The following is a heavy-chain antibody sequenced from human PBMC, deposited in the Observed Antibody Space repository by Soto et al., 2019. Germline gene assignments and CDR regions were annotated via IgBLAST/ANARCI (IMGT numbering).Heavy chain of an antibody. V-gene: IGHV1-18*01. D-gene: IGHD3-3*01. CDR3: ASLYDFWSGPDAFDI. CDR1: CYTFTSYW. Sequence: APVEVSCKASCYTFTSYWISWVRQAPGQGLQWMGWISAYNGNTNYAQKLQGRVTMTRDTSTSTAYMELRSLRSDDTAVYYCASLYDFWSGPDAFDIWGQGTMGTVSS. J-gene: IGHJ3*02. CDR2: ISAYNGNT.